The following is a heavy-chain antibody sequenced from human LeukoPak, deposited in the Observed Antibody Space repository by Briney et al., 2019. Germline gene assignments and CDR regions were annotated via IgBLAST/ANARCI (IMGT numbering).Heavy chain of an antibody. CDR1: GGTFSSYA. V-gene: IGHV1-69*13. CDR2: IIPIFGTA. J-gene: IGHJ6*03. CDR3: ARTKVPAASPTGYYYMDV. D-gene: IGHD2-2*01. Sequence: GASVKVSCKASGGTFSSYAISWVRQAPGQGLEWMGGIIPIFGTANYAQKFQGRVTITADESTSTAYMELSSLRSEDTAVYYCARTKVPAASPTGYYYMDVWGKGTTVTISS.